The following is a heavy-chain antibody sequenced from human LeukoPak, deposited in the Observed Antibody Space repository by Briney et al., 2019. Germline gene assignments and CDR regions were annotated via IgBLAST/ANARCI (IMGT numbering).Heavy chain of an antibody. J-gene: IGHJ4*02. CDR3: VREGFDGPFDN. Sequence: QPGGSLRLSCAASGFTFSSYGMYWVRQAAGKGLEWVAVIYYDGSNHYYAGSVKGRFTISRDNSNNMVYLQMNGLRAEDTAVYYCVREGFDGPFDNWGQGTLVTVSS. CDR1: GFTFSSYG. CDR2: IYYDGSNH. V-gene: IGHV3-33*07.